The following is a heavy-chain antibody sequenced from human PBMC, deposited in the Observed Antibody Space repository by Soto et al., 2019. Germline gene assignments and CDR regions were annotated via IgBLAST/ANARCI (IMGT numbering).Heavy chain of an antibody. D-gene: IGHD3-22*01. CDR1: GFTFISNY. CDR2: MYSDGRT. V-gene: IGHV3-53*01. J-gene: IGHJ4*02. Sequence: RLSCAASGFTFISNYMTWVRQAAVKGLKWVSVMYSDGRTYHADSVKGRFTISGDNSKNTVFLQMNSLRAEDTAVYYCARGLGRDYHDNSGDFHLDYWGQGTEVTV. CDR3: ARGLGRDYHDNSGDFHLDY.